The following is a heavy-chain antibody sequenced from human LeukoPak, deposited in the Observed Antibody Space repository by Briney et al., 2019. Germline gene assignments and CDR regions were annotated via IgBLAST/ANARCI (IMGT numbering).Heavy chain of an antibody. CDR1: GGSISSGGYY. V-gene: IGHV4-31*03. J-gene: IGHJ6*02. CDR2: IYDSGST. D-gene: IGHD2-21*02. CDR3: ARGGDSRDMDV. Sequence: SETLSLTCTVSGGSISSGGYYWSWIRQHPGKGLEWIGYIYDSGSTYYNPSLKSRVTISVDTSQNQFSLKLNSVTAADTAVYYCARGGDSRDMDVWGQGTTVTVSS.